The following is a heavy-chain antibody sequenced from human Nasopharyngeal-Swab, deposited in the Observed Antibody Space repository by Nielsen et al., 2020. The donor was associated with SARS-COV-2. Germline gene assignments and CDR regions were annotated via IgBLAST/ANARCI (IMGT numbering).Heavy chain of an antibody. D-gene: IGHD6-6*01. Sequence: SETLSLTCAAYGGSFSGYYWSWIRQPPGKGLEWIGEINHSGSTNYNPSLKSRVTISVDTSKNQFSLKLSSVTAADTAVYYCARGGGSSLYYYYYYYMDVWGKGTTVTVSS. CDR1: GGSFSGYY. J-gene: IGHJ6*03. CDR2: INHSGST. V-gene: IGHV4-34*01. CDR3: ARGGGSSLYYYYYYYMDV.